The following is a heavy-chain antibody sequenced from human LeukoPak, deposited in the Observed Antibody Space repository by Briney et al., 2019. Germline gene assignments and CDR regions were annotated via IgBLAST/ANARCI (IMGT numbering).Heavy chain of an antibody. Sequence: PSGKVSCKASGYTFTGYYMHWVRQAAGQGLEWMGWINPNSGGTNYAQKFQGRVTMTRDTSISTAYLELSRLRSDATPVYYCARERERHDYGEYRSLDYWGQGTLVTVSS. CDR2: INPNSGGT. V-gene: IGHV1-2*02. D-gene: IGHD4-17*01. CDR3: ARERERHDYGEYRSLDY. J-gene: IGHJ4*02. CDR1: GYTFTGYY.